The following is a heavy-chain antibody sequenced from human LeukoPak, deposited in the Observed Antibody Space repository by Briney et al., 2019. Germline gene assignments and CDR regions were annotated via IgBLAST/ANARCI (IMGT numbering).Heavy chain of an antibody. CDR1: GFDFRSYA. CDR3: ARDGANTYGRAFDL. CDR2: ISYHGTNT. D-gene: IGHD5-18*01. V-gene: IGHV3-30*04. Sequence: PGGSLRLSCAASGFDFRSYAMHWVRQAPGKGLEWVSLISYHGTNTYYADSVKGRFTISRDNSKNTVLLQMTSLRVEDTAVYYCARDGANTYGRAFDLWGQGMQVTVSS. J-gene: IGHJ4*02.